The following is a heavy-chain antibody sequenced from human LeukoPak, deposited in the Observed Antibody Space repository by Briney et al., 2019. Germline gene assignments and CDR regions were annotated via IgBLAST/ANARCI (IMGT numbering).Heavy chain of an antibody. CDR3: ARRNYDSSGYYVDY. V-gene: IGHV4-59*01. D-gene: IGHD3-22*01. CDR2: IYYSGRN. Sequence: PSETLSLTCTVSGGSISSYYWSWIRQPPGKGLEWIGYIYYSGRNNYNPSLKSRVTISVDTSKNQFSLKLSSVTAADTAVYYCARRNYDSSGYYVDYWGQGTLVTVSS. J-gene: IGHJ4*02. CDR1: GGSISSYY.